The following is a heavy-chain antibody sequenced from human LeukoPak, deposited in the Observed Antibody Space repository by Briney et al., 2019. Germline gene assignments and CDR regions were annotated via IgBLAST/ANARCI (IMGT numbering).Heavy chain of an antibody. CDR2: INHSGST. J-gene: IGHJ4*02. CDR3: ARAVVVAATPGYFDY. V-gene: IGHV4-34*01. Sequence: SETLSLTCAVYGGSFSGYYWSWIRQPPGKGLEWIREINHSGSTNYNPSLKSRVTISVDTSKNQFSLKLSSVTAADTAVYYCARAVVVAATPGYFDYWGQGTLVTVSS. D-gene: IGHD2-15*01. CDR1: GGSFSGYY.